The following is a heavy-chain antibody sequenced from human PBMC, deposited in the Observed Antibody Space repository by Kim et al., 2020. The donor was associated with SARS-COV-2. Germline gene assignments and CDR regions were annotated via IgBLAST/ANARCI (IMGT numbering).Heavy chain of an antibody. CDR1: GFPFTSFY. CDR3: ARDNSMGDVSWWFDP. V-gene: IGHV1-46*01. D-gene: IGHD1-1*01. Sequence: ASVKVSCKASGFPFTSFYMHWVRQAPGQGLEWVALMNPSGTRAIYAQTFEGRVTVTRDTSTNTDYMDLSSLRSDDTAVYYCARDNSMGDVSWWFDPWGQGTLVTVSS. CDR2: MNPSGTRA. J-gene: IGHJ5*02.